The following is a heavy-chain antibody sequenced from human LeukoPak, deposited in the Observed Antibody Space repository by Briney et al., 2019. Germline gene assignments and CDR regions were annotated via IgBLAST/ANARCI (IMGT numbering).Heavy chain of an antibody. CDR1: GYTFTSYD. J-gene: IGHJ5*02. Sequence: GASVKVSCKASGYTFTSYDINWVRQATGQGLEWMGWMNPNSGNTGYAQKFQGRVTMTRNTSISTAYMELSSLRSEDTAVYYCARDPYIVVVPAAHETSGNWFDPWGQGTLVTVSS. V-gene: IGHV1-8*01. CDR2: MNPNSGNT. CDR3: ARDPYIVVVPAAHETSGNWFDP. D-gene: IGHD2-2*01.